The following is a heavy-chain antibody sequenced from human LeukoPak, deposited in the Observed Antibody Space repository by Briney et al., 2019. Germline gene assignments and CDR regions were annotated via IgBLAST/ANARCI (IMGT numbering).Heavy chain of an antibody. J-gene: IGHJ5*02. CDR3: ARGPRYCTNGVCAHPYNWFDP. D-gene: IGHD2-8*01. CDR1: GGTFSSYA. Sequence: SVKVSCKASGGTFSSYAISWVRQAPGQGLEWMGGIIPIFGTANYAQKFQGRVTITADESTSTAYMELSSLRSEDTAVYYCARGPRYCTNGVCAHPYNWFDPWGQGTLVTVSS. CDR2: IIPIFGTA. V-gene: IGHV1-69*13.